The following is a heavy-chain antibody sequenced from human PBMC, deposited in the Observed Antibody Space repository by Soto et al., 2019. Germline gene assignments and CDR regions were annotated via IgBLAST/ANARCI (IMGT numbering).Heavy chain of an antibody. CDR2: MNPNSGIA. J-gene: IGHJ5*02. CDR3: ARDSIAATTRFDP. Sequence: GWMNPNSGIANYAQKFQGRVTITADKSTSTAYMELSSLRSEDTAVYYCARDSIAATTRFDPWGQGTLVTVSS. D-gene: IGHD2-15*01. V-gene: IGHV1-69*04.